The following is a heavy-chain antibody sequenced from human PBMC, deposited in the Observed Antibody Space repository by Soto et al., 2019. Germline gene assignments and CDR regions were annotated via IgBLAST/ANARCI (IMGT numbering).Heavy chain of an antibody. CDR1: DDSINSDKYY. CDR3: ARLEGLAAISYYFDF. CDR2: IYNRGNA. V-gene: IGHV4-39*01. Sequence: SETLSLTCSVSDDSINSDKYYWGWIRQPPGKGLEWIGSIYNRGNAYYNPSLQTRVTISLDKSKSQFSLKLNSVTAADSAVYFCARLEGLAAISYYFDFWGPGALVTVSS. D-gene: IGHD3-9*01. J-gene: IGHJ4*02.